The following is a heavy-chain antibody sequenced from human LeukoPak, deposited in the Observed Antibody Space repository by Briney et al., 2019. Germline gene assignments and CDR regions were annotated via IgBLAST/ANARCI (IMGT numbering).Heavy chain of an antibody. V-gene: IGHV3-23*01. Sequence: QPGGSLRLSCAASGFTFSSYAMSWVRQAPGKGLKWVSAISGSGGSTYYADSVKGRFTISRDNSKNTLYLQMNSLRAEDTAVYYCAKADYYDFWSGYKVRYSDAFDIWGQGTMVTVSS. CDR2: ISGSGGST. J-gene: IGHJ3*02. CDR1: GFTFSSYA. CDR3: AKADYYDFWSGYKVRYSDAFDI. D-gene: IGHD3-3*01.